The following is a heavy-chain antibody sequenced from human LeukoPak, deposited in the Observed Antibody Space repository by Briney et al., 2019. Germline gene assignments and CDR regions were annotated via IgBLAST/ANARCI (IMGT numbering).Heavy chain of an antibody. J-gene: IGHJ4*02. D-gene: IGHD4-17*01. CDR1: GGSISSGGYY. CDR3: ARDRATVTTWGRGVFDY. V-gene: IGHV4-31*03. Sequence: SQTLSLTCTVSGGSISSGGYYWSWIRQHPGQGLEWIGYIYYSGSTYYNPSLKSRVTISVDTSKNQFSLKLSSVTAADTAVYYCARDRATVTTWGRGVFDYWGQGTLVTVSS. CDR2: IYYSGST.